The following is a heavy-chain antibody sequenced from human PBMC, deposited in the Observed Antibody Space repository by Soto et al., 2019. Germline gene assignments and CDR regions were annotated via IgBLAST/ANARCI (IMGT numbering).Heavy chain of an antibody. CDR3: AREASGAYKYFDL. J-gene: IGHJ4*02. D-gene: IGHD3-16*01. CDR2: IYYIGST. V-gene: IGHV4-59*01. Sequence: RLPPEKKKKWIGYIYYIGSTSYNPSLKSRVTISIDTSKNQFSLRLSSVTAADTAVYYCAREASGAYKYFDLWGQGTLVTVSS.